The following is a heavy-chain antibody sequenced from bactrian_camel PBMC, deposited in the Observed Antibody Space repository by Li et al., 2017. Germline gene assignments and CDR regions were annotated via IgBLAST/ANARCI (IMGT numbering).Heavy chain of an antibody. Sequence: VQLVESGGGSVQAGGSLRLSCAASSYTSGYTPSVHYMGWFRQAPGKEREGVATISSDGSTSYAESVKGRFTISLDNAENTLYLQMNSLKTEDTAVYYCAVAERIWTTCTANFAFWGQGTQVTVS. J-gene: IGHJ4*01. CDR3: AVAERIWTTCTANFAF. CDR1: SYTSGYTPSVHY. D-gene: IGHD5*01. CDR2: ISSDGST. V-gene: IGHV3S53*01.